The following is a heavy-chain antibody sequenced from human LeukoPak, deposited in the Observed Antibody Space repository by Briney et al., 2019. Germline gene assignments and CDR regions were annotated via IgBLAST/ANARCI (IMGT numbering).Heavy chain of an antibody. CDR3: AVSGSLPNY. CDR1: GFTFSDYY. D-gene: IGHD1-26*01. J-gene: IGHJ4*02. CDR2: VSNNGSVT. V-gene: IGHV3-11*01. Sequence: GGSLRLSCAASGFTFSDYYMSWIRQAPGKGLARISYVSNNGSVTSYADSVKGRFTISRDNAENSVYLQMNSLRADDTGIYYCAVSGSLPNYWGQGTLVTV.